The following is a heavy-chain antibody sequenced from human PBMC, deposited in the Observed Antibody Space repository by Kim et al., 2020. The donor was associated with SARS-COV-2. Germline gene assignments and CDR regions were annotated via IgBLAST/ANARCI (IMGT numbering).Heavy chain of an antibody. CDR1: GFTFSSYG. D-gene: IGHD2-2*01. J-gene: IGHJ6*02. Sequence: GGSLRLSCAASGFTFSSYGMHWVRQAPGKGLEWVAVIWYDGSNKYYADSVKGRFTISRDNSKNTLYLQMNSLRAEDTAVYYCARDEDIVVVPAATPYGMDVWGQGTTVTVSS. CDR2: IWYDGSNK. V-gene: IGHV3-33*01. CDR3: ARDEDIVVVPAATPYGMDV.